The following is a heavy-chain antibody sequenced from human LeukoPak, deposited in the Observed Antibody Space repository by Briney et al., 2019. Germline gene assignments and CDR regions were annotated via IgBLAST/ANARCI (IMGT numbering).Heavy chain of an antibody. CDR2: ISSSSSYI. Sequence: GGSLRLSCAASGFTFSSYSMNWVRQAPGKGLEWVSSISSSSSYIYYADSVKGRFTISRDNAKNSLYLQMNSLRAEETAVYYCARALSIEARPYYFDYWGQGTLATVSS. J-gene: IGHJ4*02. D-gene: IGHD6-6*01. CDR1: GFTFSSYS. CDR3: ARALSIEARPYYFDY. V-gene: IGHV3-21*01.